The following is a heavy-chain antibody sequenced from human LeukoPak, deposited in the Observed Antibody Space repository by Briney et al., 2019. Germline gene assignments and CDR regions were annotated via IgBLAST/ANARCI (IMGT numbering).Heavy chain of an antibody. CDR2: IYYSGVT. J-gene: IGHJ1*01. CDR1: GGSFSSGDYY. D-gene: IGHD2-2*01. Sequence: SETLSLTCNVSGGSFSSGDYYWSWIRQSPGGDLEWLGYIYYSGVTYYSPSLKSRVTISIDTSKNQFSLKLNSVTAADTAVYYCARIYIVVLPTASKYFQYWGQGTLVTVSS. CDR3: ARIYIVVLPTASKYFQY. V-gene: IGHV4-30-4*01.